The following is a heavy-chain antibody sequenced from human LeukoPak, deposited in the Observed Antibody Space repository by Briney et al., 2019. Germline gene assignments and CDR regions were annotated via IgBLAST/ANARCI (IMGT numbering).Heavy chain of an antibody. CDR1: GFTFSSYW. CDR3: ARYCSSTSCPFDWFDP. D-gene: IGHD2-2*01. V-gene: IGHV3-7*01. CDR2: IKQDGSEK. J-gene: IGHJ5*02. Sequence: GGSLRLSCAASGFTFSSYWMSWDRQAPGKGLEWVANIKQDGSEKYYVDSVKGRFTISRDNAKNSLYLQMNSLRAEDTAVYYCARYCSSTSCPFDWFDPWGQGTLVTVSS.